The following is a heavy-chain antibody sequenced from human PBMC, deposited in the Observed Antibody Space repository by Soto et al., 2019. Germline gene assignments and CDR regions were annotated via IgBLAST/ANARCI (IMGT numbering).Heavy chain of an antibody. D-gene: IGHD3-22*01. V-gene: IGHV5-51*01. J-gene: IGHJ3*02. CDR1: GYSFTSYW. Sequence: RGESLNISCKGSGYSFTSYWIGWVRQMPGKGLEWMGIIYPGDSDTRYSPSFQGQVTISADKSISTAYLQWSSLKASDTAMYYCARIGGYYDSSGYPLDAFXIWGQGTMVXVSS. CDR3: ARIGGYYDSSGYPLDAFXI. CDR2: IYPGDSDT.